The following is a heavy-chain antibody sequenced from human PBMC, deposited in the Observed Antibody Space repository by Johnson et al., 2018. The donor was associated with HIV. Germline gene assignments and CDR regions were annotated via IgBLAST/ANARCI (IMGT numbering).Heavy chain of an antibody. CDR1: GFTFSRYW. D-gene: IGHD1-26*01. CDR3: ARDRVHGGSYYSGAFDI. V-gene: IGHV3-7*05. J-gene: IGHJ3*02. CDR2: INQDGSEK. Sequence: MQLVESGGGLVQPGGSLRVSCSASGFTFSRYWMSWVRQAPGKGLEWVANINQDGSEKYYVDSVKGRFTISRDNAKNSLHLQMNGLRAEDTAVYYCARDRVHGGSYYSGAFDIWGQGTMVTVSS.